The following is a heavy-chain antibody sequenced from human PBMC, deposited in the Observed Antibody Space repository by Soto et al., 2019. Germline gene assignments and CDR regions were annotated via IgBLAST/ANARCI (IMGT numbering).Heavy chain of an antibody. CDR3: ARDGLLGYFDY. Sequence: QVQLVESGGGVVQPGRSLRLSCAASGFTFSSYAMHWVRQAPGKGLEWVAVISYDGSNKYYADSVKGRFTISRDNSKNTRYLQMNILRAEETAVYYCARDGLLGYFDYWGQGTLVTVSS. CDR1: GFTFSSYA. D-gene: IGHD2-15*01. J-gene: IGHJ4*02. V-gene: IGHV3-30-3*01. CDR2: ISYDGSNK.